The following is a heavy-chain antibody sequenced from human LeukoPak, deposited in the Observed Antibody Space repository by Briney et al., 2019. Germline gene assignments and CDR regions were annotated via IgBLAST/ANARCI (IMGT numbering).Heavy chain of an antibody. CDR2: IGGSGGST. J-gene: IGHJ4*02. Sequence: PGGSLRLSCAASGFTLSSYAISWVRQAPGKELEWVSAIGGSGGSTYYANSVKGRFTISRDNTQNTLYLQMNSLRAEDTAVYYCAKEGSRYISPHYFDYWGQGTLVTVSS. CDR1: GFTLSSYA. CDR3: AKEGSRYISPHYFDY. D-gene: IGHD2-2*02. V-gene: IGHV3-23*01.